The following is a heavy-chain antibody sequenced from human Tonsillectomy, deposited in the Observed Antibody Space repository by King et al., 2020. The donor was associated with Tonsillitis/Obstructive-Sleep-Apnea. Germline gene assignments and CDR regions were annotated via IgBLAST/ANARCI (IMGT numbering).Heavy chain of an antibody. CDR3: TTGRSLRYCSGGSCYGGRLDAFDI. CDR2: IKSKTDGGTT. D-gene: IGHD2-15*01. V-gene: IGHV3-15*01. CDR1: GFTFSNAW. J-gene: IGHJ3*02. Sequence: VQLVESGGGLVKPGGSLRLSCAASGFTFSNAWMSWVRQAPGKGLEWVGRIKSKTDGGTTDYAAPVKGRFTISRDDSKNTLYLQMNSLKTEDTAVYYCTTGRSLRYCSGGSCYGGRLDAFDIWGQGTMVTVSS.